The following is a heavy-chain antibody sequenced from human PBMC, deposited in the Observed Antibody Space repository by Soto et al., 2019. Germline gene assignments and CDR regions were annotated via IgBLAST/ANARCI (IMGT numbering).Heavy chain of an antibody. CDR3: EKDLGTDDFWSAYYTYYYMDV. CDR2: ISGSGDNT. J-gene: IGHJ6*03. V-gene: IGHV3-23*01. CDR1: GFTFSSYA. D-gene: IGHD3-3*01. Sequence: EVQLLESGGGLVQPGGSLRLSCAASGFTFSSYALNWVRQAPGKGLEWVSVISGSGDNTYYADSVKGRFTISRDNSKNTLYLQMNRLRAEDTAVYYCEKDLGTDDFWSAYYTYYYMDVWGKGTTVTVSS.